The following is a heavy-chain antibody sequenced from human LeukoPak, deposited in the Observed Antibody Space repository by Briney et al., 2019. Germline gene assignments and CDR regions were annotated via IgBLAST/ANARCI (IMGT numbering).Heavy chain of an antibody. CDR2: IIPIFGTA. Sequence: SVKVSCKASGGTFSSYAISWVRQAPGQGLEWMGGIIPIFGTANYAQKFQGRVTITADKSTSTAYMELRSLRSGDTAVYYCARVGYDILTGYKPISDAFDIWGQGTMVTVSS. D-gene: IGHD3-9*01. J-gene: IGHJ3*02. CDR1: GGTFSSYA. V-gene: IGHV1-69*06. CDR3: ARVGYDILTGYKPISDAFDI.